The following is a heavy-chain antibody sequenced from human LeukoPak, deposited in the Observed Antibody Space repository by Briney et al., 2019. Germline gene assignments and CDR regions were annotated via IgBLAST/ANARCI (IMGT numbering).Heavy chain of an antibody. V-gene: IGHV3-9*01. CDR1: GFTFDDYA. J-gene: IGHJ4*02. D-gene: IGHD5-18*01. Sequence: GGSLRLSCAASGFTFDDYAMHWVRQAPGKGLEWVSGISWNSGSIGYADSVKGRFTISRDNSKNTLYLQMNSLRPEDTAVYYCAKVPLRAAYTAFDYWGQGTLVTVPS. CDR3: AKVPLRAAYTAFDY. CDR2: ISWNSGSI.